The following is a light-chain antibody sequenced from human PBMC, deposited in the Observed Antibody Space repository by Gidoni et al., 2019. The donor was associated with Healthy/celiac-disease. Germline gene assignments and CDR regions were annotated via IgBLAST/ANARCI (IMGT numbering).Light chain of an antibody. CDR3: QQSYSTPLLT. Sequence: DIQMTQSPSSLSASVGDRVTITCRASQSISSYLNWYQQKPGKAPKLLIYAASSLQSGVPSRFSCSGSGTDFTLTISILQPEDFATYYCQQSYSTPLLTFGPGTKVDIK. CDR1: QSISSY. CDR2: AAS. V-gene: IGKV1-39*01. J-gene: IGKJ3*01.